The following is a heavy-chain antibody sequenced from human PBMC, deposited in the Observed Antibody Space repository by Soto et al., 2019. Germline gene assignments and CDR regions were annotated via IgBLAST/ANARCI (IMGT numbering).Heavy chain of an antibody. V-gene: IGHV3-11*01. CDR1: GGAFTGNY. Sequence: GGTLRLSCVVSGGAFTGNYMNWIRQAPGKGIEWESYISDTGRTINYEDSVKGSFAISRDNSRDSLYLQRNDLRADDTAIYYYACFKAGQIVGLRCLDPWGQGTRVTVSS. CDR2: ISDTGRTI. CDR3: ACFKAGQIVGLRCLDP. D-gene: IGHD3-16*02. J-gene: IGHJ5*02.